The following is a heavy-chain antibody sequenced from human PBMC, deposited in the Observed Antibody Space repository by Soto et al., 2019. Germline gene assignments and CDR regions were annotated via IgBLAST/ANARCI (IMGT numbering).Heavy chain of an antibody. CDR3: ARTVLGPRDAFDI. J-gene: IGHJ3*02. Sequence: GESLKISCKGSGYSFTSYWNGWVRQMPGKGLEWMWIIYPGDSDTRYSPSFQGQVTISADKSISTAYLQWSRLKASDTAMYYCARTVLGPRDAFDIWGQGTMVTVSS. V-gene: IGHV5-51*01. D-gene: IGHD2-8*02. CDR2: IYPGDSDT. CDR1: GYSFTSYW.